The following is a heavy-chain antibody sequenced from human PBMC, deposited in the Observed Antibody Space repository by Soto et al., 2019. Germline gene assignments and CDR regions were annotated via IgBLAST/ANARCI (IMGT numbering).Heavy chain of an antibody. CDR1: GDSISSGSY. J-gene: IGHJ4*03. Sequence: PSETLSLTCTVSGDSISSGSYWGWIRQPPGEGTEWIASIYHGGTTFYNPSLKSRISISVDTSKNQFSLRLTSVTAADTATYYCARVHVMVVAGSTFDYWGRGTLVTVSS. CDR2: IYHGGTT. V-gene: IGHV4-38-2*02. D-gene: IGHD6-19*01. CDR3: ARVHVMVVAGSTFDY.